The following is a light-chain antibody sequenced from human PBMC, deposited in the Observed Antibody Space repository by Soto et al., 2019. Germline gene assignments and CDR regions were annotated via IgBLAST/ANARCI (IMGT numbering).Light chain of an antibody. CDR2: GAS. V-gene: IGKV1-39*01. J-gene: IGKJ1*01. CDR3: QQTYSAPWT. Sequence: DIQMTQSPSSLSASVGDRVTISCRASQTLGRDLNWYQQKPGKAPKLLIYGASTLQSGVPARFSGSGSGTHFTLTVSSLQVDDFATYFCQQTYSAPWTFGQGTKLEIK. CDR1: QTLGRD.